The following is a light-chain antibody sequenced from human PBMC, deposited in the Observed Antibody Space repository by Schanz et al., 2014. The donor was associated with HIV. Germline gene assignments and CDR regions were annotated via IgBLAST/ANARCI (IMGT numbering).Light chain of an antibody. CDR3: ATWDDSLSALV. V-gene: IGLV1-47*02. CDR1: SSNIEVNP. J-gene: IGLJ3*02. CDR2: SDR. Sequence: QSVLTQPPSVSGTPGQRVVISCSGSSSNIEVNPVDWYLHLPGTAPKLLIYSDRLRPSGVPARFSGSKSGPSASLAISGLRSEDEADYYCATWDDSLSALVFGGGTKLTVL.